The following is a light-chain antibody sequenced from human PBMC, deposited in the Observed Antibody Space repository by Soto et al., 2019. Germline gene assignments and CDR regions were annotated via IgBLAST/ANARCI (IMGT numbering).Light chain of an antibody. J-gene: IGLJ3*02. CDR1: SSDLGGYKY. CDR3: CSYAGSNTWV. Sequence: QSALTQPRSVSGSPGQPVTISCTGTSSDLGGYKYVSWYQHHPGEAPQLFIYVVTKRPSGVPERFSVSKSDNTASLTISGLRAGDWAYYLCCSYAGSNTWVFGGGTELTVL. V-gene: IGLV2-11*01. CDR2: VVT.